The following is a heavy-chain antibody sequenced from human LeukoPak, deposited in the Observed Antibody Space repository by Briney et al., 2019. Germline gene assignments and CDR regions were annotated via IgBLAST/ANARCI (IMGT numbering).Heavy chain of an antibody. CDR2: INPNSGGT. V-gene: IGHV1-2*02. D-gene: IGHD6-6*01. CDR1: GYTFTGYY. Sequence: ASVKVSCKTSGYTFTGYYIHWVRQAPGQGLEWMGWINPNSGGTNYAQKFHGRVTMTRDTSISTAYMELSRPRSDDTAMYYCASGPSSLDYWGQGTLVTVSS. J-gene: IGHJ4*02. CDR3: ASGPSSLDY.